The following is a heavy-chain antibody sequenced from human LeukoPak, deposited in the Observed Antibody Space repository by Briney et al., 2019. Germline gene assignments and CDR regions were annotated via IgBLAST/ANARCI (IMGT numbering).Heavy chain of an antibody. CDR3: AKDVGSGWYIFDY. CDR1: GFTFSSYA. J-gene: IGHJ4*02. D-gene: IGHD6-19*01. V-gene: IGHV3-23*01. CDR2: ISGSGGST. Sequence: GGSLRLSCAASGFTFSSYAMSWVRQAPGKGLGWVSAISGSGGSTYYADSVKGRFTISRDNSKNTLYLQMNSLRAEDTAVYYCAKDVGSGWYIFDYWGQGTLVTVSS.